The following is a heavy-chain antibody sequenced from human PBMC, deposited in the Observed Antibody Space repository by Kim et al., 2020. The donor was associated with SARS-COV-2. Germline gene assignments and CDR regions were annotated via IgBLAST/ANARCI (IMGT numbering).Heavy chain of an antibody. CDR1: GYTFTSYA. Sequence: ASVKVSCKASGYTFTSYAMRWVRQAPGQRLEWMGWINAGNGNTKYSQKFQGRVTITRDTSASTAYMELSSLRSEDTAVYYCARDMVLWFGELSLAFDIWGQGTMVTVSS. J-gene: IGHJ3*02. D-gene: IGHD3-10*01. CDR3: ARDMVLWFGELSLAFDI. CDR2: INAGNGNT. V-gene: IGHV1-3*01.